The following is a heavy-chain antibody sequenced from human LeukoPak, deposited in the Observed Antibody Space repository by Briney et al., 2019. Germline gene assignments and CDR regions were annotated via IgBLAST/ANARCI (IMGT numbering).Heavy chain of an antibody. CDR3: AREGSSYDTNDAFDI. Sequence: GASVKVSCKASGYTFTSYAMNWVRQAPGQGLEWMGWINTNTGNPTYAQGFTGRFVFSLDTSVSTAYLQISSLKAEDTAVYYCAREGSSYDTNDAFDIWGQGSMVTASS. CDR1: GYTFTSYA. J-gene: IGHJ3*02. V-gene: IGHV7-4-1*02. D-gene: IGHD5-12*01. CDR2: INTNTGNP.